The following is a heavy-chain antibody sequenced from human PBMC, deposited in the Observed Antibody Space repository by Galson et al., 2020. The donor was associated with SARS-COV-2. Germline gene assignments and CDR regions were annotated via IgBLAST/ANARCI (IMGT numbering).Heavy chain of an antibody. D-gene: IGHD3-3*01. Sequence: SETLSLTCPVFGGSISSGSYYWSWIRQPAGKGLDWIGHIYTSGITDYNPSLKSRVTISLDTSKNRFSLKLSSVTAADTAVYYCARAPPPYYDFWSGYYMDVWGKGTTVTVSS. J-gene: IGHJ6*03. V-gene: IGHV4-61*09. CDR3: ARAPPPYYDFWSGYYMDV. CDR1: GGSISSGSYY. CDR2: IYTSGIT.